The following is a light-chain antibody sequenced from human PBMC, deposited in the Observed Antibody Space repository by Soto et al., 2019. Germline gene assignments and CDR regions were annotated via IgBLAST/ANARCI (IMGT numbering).Light chain of an antibody. CDR1: QDISNY. J-gene: IGKJ4*01. CDR3: QQYDHLPALT. CDR2: DAS. V-gene: IGKV1-33*01. Sequence: DIQMTQSPSSLSASVGARVTITCQASQDISNYLNWYQQKPGKAPKLLIYDASKLETGVPSRFSGSGSGTDFTFTISSLQPEDIATYYCQQYDHLPALTFGGGTKV.